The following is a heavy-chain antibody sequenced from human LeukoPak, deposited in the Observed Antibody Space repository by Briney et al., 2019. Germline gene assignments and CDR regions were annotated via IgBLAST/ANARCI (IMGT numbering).Heavy chain of an antibody. CDR1: GGSFSGYY. D-gene: IGHD1-14*01. CDR3: ARGLNNRKSGRRFDVFEI. Sequence: SETLSLTCAVYGGSFSGYYWSWIRQPPGKGLHWIGYVYYSGSTNYNPSLKSRVTISADTSKNQFSLRLSSVTAADTAVYYCARGLNNRKSGRRFDVFEIWGQGTMVTVSS. J-gene: IGHJ3*02. V-gene: IGHV4-59*01. CDR2: VYYSGST.